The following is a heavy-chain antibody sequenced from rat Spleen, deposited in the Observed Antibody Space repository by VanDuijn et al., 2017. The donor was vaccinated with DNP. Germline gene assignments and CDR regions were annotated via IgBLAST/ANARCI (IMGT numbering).Heavy chain of an antibody. V-gene: IGHV5-31*01. J-gene: IGHJ2*01. CDR2: ITNSGGRT. Sequence: EVQLVESGGGLVQPGGSLKLSCVVSGFTFNNYWMTWIRQVPGKGLEWVASITNSGGRTYYRDSVQGRFTISRDNAKSTLYLQMNSLMSEDTATYSCTRGDYYEGSYYPYYFDYWGQGVMVTVSS. CDR3: TRGDYYEGSYYPYYFDY. D-gene: IGHD1-12*02. CDR1: GFTFNNYW.